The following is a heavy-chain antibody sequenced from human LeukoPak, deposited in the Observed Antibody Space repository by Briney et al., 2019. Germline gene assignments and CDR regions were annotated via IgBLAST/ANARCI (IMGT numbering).Heavy chain of an antibody. CDR3: ARQGGDYGSEYFQH. D-gene: IGHD4-17*01. V-gene: IGHV4-39*01. J-gene: IGHJ1*01. CDR2: IYYSGST. CDR1: GGSISSSSYY. Sequence: SETLSLTCTVSGGSISSSSYYWGWIRQPRGEGLEWIGSIYYSGSTYYYPSLKSRVTISVDTSKNQFSLKLSSVTAADTAVYYCARQGGDYGSEYFQHWGQGTLVTVSS.